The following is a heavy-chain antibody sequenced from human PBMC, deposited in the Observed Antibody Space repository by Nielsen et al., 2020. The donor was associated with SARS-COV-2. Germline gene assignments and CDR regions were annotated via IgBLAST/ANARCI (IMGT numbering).Heavy chain of an antibody. V-gene: IGHV3-11*06. Sequence: GESLKISCAASGFTFSDSYMSWIRQAPGKGLEWVSYITTSGTYTNYADSVKGRFTISRDNAKKSLYLQMNSLRAEDTAVYHCAKDVWSGAHQIGPDYWGQGTLVTVSS. CDR2: ITTSGTYT. CDR1: GFTFSDSY. J-gene: IGHJ4*02. CDR3: AKDVWSGAHQIGPDY. D-gene: IGHD3-3*01.